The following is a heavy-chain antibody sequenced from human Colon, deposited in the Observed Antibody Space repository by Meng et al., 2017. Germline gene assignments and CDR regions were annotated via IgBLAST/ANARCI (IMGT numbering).Heavy chain of an antibody. CDR3: AAGIPHGDWFDT. CDR1: GGSFRRFD. Sequence: GQIQQGGEGVLTTETLRPHSWDGCGGSFRRFDLSWFRQPPGKGLERVGEIDYFGISNSNSYLKNRLTMSVDPSKNKITLTMTSVTAAHTAVYNCAAGIPHGDWFDTWGQGTLVTVSS. J-gene: IGHJ5*02. V-gene: IGHV4-34*02. CDR2: IDYFGIS. D-gene: IGHD1-1*01.